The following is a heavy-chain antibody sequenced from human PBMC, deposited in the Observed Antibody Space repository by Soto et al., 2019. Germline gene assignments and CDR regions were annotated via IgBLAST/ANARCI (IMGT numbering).Heavy chain of an antibody. J-gene: IGHJ4*02. D-gene: IGHD3-10*01. Sequence: QVQLVQSGAEVKKPGASVKVSCKASGYTFXXXXXXXXXXXXGQGLEWMGWISAYNGNTKYAQKIQGRVTMTTDTXXXXXXXXXXXXXXXXXXXYXXARDXPPVDYWGQGTLVTVSS. V-gene: IGHV1-18*01. CDR3: ARDXPPVDY. CDR2: ISAYNGNT. CDR1: GYTFXXXX.